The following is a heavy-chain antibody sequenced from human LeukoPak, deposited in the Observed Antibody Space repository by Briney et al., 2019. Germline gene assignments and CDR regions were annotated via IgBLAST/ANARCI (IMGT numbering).Heavy chain of an antibody. CDR3: ATPTGLLLV. CDR2: IYYSGTT. CDR1: GFTFSSYS. Sequence: GSLRLSCAASGFTFSSYSMNWVRQAPGKGLEWIGSIYYSGTTYPNSSLKSRVTISVDTSKNQFSLKLTSVTAADTAVYYCATPTGLLLVWGQGTLVTVSS. V-gene: IGHV4-59*05. J-gene: IGHJ4*02. D-gene: IGHD3-9*01.